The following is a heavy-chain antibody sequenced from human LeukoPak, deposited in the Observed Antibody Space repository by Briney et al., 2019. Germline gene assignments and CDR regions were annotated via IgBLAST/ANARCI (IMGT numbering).Heavy chain of an antibody. CDR3: ARGEAAPGVADYYYYMDV. V-gene: IGHV1-69*05. D-gene: IGHD6-6*01. CDR2: IIPIFGTA. J-gene: IGHJ6*03. CDR1: GGTFSSYA. Sequence: SVKVSCKASGGTFSSYAISWVRQAPGQGLEWMGGIIPIFGTANYAQKFQGRVTITTDESTSTAYMELSSLRSEDTAVYYCARGEAAPGVADYYYYMDVWGKGTTVTVSS.